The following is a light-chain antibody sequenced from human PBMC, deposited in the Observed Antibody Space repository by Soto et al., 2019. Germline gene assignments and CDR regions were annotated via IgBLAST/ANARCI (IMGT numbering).Light chain of an antibody. CDR3: SSYTSSSTPYV. Sequence: QSVLTQPASVSGSPGQSITISCTGTSSDVGGYNYVSWYQQDQGKAPKLMIYDVSNRPSGVSNRFSGSKFGNTASLTISGLQAEDEADYYCSSYTSSSTPYVFGTGTKLTVL. CDR2: DVS. J-gene: IGLJ1*01. CDR1: SSDVGGYNY. V-gene: IGLV2-14*01.